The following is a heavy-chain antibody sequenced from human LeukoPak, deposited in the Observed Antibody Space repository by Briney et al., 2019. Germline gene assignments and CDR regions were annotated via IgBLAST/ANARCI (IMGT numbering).Heavy chain of an antibody. J-gene: IGHJ4*02. D-gene: IGHD4-23*01. V-gene: IGHV3-74*01. Sequence: GGSLRLSCAASGFTFSSYWMNWVRQVPGKGLVWVSRIASDGNNRDYADSVEGRFTISRDNAKNTLYLQMNSLRVEDTAVYYCARGRPHGNDYWGQGTLVTVSS. CDR1: GFTFSSYW. CDR3: ARGRPHGNDY. CDR2: IASDGNNR.